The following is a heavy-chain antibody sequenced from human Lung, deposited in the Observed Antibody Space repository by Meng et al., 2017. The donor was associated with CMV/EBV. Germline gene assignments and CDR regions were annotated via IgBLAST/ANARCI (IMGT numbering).Heavy chain of an antibody. J-gene: IGHJ1*01. CDR3: LRRSGGSV. CDR1: GDSITNHNW. Sequence: VPLRWSGPALVKPSEPLSLTCAVSGDSITNHNWWAWVRQPPGKGLEWIGEIPPRGSSAYNPSLKSRVSMSLDKSKNQFSLKLTSVTAADTAVYHCLRRSGGSVWGQGTLVTVSS. D-gene: IGHD3-10*01. V-gene: IGHV4-4*02. CDR2: IPPRGSS.